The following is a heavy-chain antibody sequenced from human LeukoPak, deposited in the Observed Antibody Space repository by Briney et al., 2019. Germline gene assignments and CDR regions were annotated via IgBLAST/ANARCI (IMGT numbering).Heavy chain of an antibody. D-gene: IGHD4-23*01. CDR1: GFTFSSYA. V-gene: IGHV3-30*04. Sequence: GGSLRLSCAASGFTFSSYAMHWVRQAPGRGLEWVAVTSYDERNKHYADSVKGRFTISKDNSKNTLYLQMNSLRAEDTGLYYCARPHDYGGNSFYYWGQGTLVTVSS. CDR3: ARPHDYGGNSFYY. J-gene: IGHJ4*02. CDR2: TSYDERNK.